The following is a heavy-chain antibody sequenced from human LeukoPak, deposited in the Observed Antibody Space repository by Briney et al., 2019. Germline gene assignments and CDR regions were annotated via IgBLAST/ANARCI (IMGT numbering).Heavy chain of an antibody. V-gene: IGHV3-23*01. CDR3: AKTPAGSRSYYYYYMDV. J-gene: IGHJ6*03. Sequence: GGSLRLSCAASGLTFSSYGMSWVRQAPGKGLEWVSAISCSGGSTYYADSVKGRFTISRDNSKNTLYLQMNSLRAEDTAVYYCAKTPAGSRSYYYYYMDVWGKGTTVTVSS. CDR2: ISCSGGST. CDR1: GLTFSSYG. D-gene: IGHD1-14*01.